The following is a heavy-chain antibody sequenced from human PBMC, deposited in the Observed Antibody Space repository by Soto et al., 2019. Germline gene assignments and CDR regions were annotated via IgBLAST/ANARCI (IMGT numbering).Heavy chain of an antibody. J-gene: IGHJ6*02. CDR1: GYTFTSYA. Sequence: QVQLVQSGAEVKKPGASVKVSCKASGYTFTSYAMHWVRQAPGQRLEWMGWINAGNGNTKYSQKFQGRVTITRDTSASTAYMELSSLRSEDTAVYHCARIRAARPSYYYYYGMDVWGQGTTVTVSS. V-gene: IGHV1-3*01. CDR3: ARIRAARPSYYYYYGMDV. CDR2: INAGNGNT. D-gene: IGHD6-6*01.